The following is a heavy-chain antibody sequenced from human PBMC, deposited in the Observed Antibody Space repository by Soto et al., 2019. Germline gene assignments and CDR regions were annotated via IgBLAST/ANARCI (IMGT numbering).Heavy chain of an antibody. CDR2: INHSGST. D-gene: IGHD1-7*01. CDR1: GGSFSGYY. J-gene: IGHJ5*02. Sequence: SETLSLTCAVYGGSFSGYYWSWIRQPPGKGLEWIGEINHSGSTNYNPSLKSRVTISVDTSKNQFSLKLSSVTAADTAVYYCARGNNWNSRRNWFDPWGQGTLVTVS. CDR3: ARGNNWNSRRNWFDP. V-gene: IGHV4-34*01.